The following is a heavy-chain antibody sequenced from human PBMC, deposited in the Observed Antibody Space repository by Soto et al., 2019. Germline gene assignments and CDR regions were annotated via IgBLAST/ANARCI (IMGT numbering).Heavy chain of an antibody. CDR1: GGSISSSNW. V-gene: IGHV4-4*02. Sequence: PSETLSLTCAVSGGSISSSNWWSWVRQPPGKGLEWIGEIYHSGSTNYNPSLKSRVTISVDKSKNQFSLKLSSVTAADTAVYYCARETGGYYYYGMDVWGQGTTVTVSS. J-gene: IGHJ6*02. CDR3: ARETGGYYYYGMDV. D-gene: IGHD3-10*01. CDR2: IYHSGST.